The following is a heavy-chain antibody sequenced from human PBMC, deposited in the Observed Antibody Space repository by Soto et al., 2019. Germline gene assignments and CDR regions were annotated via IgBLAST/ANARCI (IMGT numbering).Heavy chain of an antibody. CDR2: IRDGGEST. J-gene: IGHJ4*02. CDR3: VKDGWEN. V-gene: IGHV3-23*01. Sequence: EVQLLESGGGLAQPGGSLRLSCAASGFPFGGYTMSWVRQAPGKGLEWVSAIRDGGESTYYADSVKGRFTISRDNSKNTMYLQLNSLRPEDTAVYFCVKDGWENWGQGTLVTVSS. CDR1: GFPFGGYT. D-gene: IGHD6-19*01.